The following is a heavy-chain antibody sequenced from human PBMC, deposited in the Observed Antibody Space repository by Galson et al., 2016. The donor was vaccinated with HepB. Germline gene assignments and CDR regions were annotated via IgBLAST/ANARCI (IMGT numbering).Heavy chain of an antibody. CDR2: IRSKAYGGTA. J-gene: IGHJ3*01. CDR3: TRGGAGTNAFDF. Sequence: SLRLSCAASGFTFGDYTMSWFRQAPGKGLEWLGFIRSKAYGGTADYAASVRGRFTFSRDDSKTIAYLQMNSLKCEDTAVYFCTRGGAGTNAFDFWGQGTLVTVSS. D-gene: IGHD1-26*01. CDR1: GFTFGDYT. V-gene: IGHV3-49*03.